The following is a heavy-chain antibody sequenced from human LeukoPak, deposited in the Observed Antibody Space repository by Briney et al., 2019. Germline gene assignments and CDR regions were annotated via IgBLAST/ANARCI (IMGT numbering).Heavy chain of an antibody. CDR3: ARDRGGYSTDFDF. D-gene: IGHD6-13*01. CDR2: LNRDGTRT. CDR1: GFTFSTSV. V-gene: IGHV3-23*01. Sequence: PGGSLRLSCAASGFTFSTSVMSWVRQVPGKGLKWVSTLNRDGTRTYYSLSSSGRFIVSRDNSMNTLYLQMNGLRADDTAVYYCARDRGGYSTDFDFWGQGTLVTVTS. J-gene: IGHJ4*02.